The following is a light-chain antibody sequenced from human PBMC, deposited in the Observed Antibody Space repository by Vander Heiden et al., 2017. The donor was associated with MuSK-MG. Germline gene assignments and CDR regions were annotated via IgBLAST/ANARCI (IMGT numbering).Light chain of an antibody. CDR2: GAS. CDR1: QSVSSN. J-gene: IGKJ2*01. V-gene: IGKV3-15*01. CDR3: QQYNNWPPYT. Sequence: EIVMTQSPATLSVSPGERATLSCRASQSVSSNLAWYQQKPGQAPRLLIYGASTRATGIPARFSGSGSGTEFTLTISSLQSEDFAVYYCQQYNNWPPYTFGQGTKLENK.